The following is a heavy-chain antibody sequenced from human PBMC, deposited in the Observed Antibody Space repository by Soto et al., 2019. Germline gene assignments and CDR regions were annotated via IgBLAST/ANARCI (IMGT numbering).Heavy chain of an antibody. CDR1: GFTFINYW. V-gene: IGHV3-7*03. D-gene: IGHD4-4*01. J-gene: IGHJ4*01. Sequence: SGGSLRLSCAASGFTFINYWMSWVRQAPGKGLEWVANINQDVTEKNFLDSVMGRFTISRDNAKSSLLLQMNSLRVEDTAVYYCARDRGYSSFDYWGQGTPVTVSS. CDR3: ARDRGYSSFDY. CDR2: INQDVTEK.